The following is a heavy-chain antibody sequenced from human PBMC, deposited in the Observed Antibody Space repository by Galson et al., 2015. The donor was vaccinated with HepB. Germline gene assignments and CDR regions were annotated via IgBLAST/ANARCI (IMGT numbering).Heavy chain of an antibody. V-gene: IGHV6-1*01. D-gene: IGHD1-26*01. Sequence: CAISGDSVSSTSAVWNWVRQSPSRGLEWLGRTWYRSKWYYEFAVSVESRITINPDTSKNQFSLQLSSVTPEATAVCYCARTQVGAAYFDYWGQGTLVTVSS. CDR1: GDSVSSTSAV. CDR2: TWYRSKWYY. CDR3: ARTQVGAAYFDY. J-gene: IGHJ4*02.